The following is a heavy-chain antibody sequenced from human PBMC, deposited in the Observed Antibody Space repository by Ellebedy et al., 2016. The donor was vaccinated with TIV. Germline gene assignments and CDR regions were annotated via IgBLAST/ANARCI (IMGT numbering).Heavy chain of an antibody. CDR3: AKRRGYNYGDFDY. D-gene: IGHD5-18*01. CDR2: IIPIFGTA. V-gene: IGHV1-69*13. J-gene: IGHJ4*02. Sequence: SVKVSCKASGGPFRNFEISWVRQAPGQGLEWMGGIIPIFGTANYAQKFQGRVTITADEFTNTAYMEMSSLRTDDTAMYFCAKRRGYNYGDFDYWGQGTPVTVSS. CDR1: GGPFRNFE.